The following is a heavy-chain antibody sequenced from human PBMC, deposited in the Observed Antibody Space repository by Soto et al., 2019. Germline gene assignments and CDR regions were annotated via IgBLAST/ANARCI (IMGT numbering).Heavy chain of an antibody. J-gene: IGHJ6*02. Sequence: SETLSLTCTVSGGSISNYYCNWIRQPAGKGLEWIGRIDTSGSTNYNPSLKSRVTMSVDTSKQEFSMKLRSVIVADTAVYHCARFVRSCSGTTCYNRADVWRQGNSVXV. D-gene: IGHD2-2*01. CDR2: IDTSGST. CDR1: GGSISNYY. V-gene: IGHV4-4*07. CDR3: ARFVRSCSGTTCYNRADV.